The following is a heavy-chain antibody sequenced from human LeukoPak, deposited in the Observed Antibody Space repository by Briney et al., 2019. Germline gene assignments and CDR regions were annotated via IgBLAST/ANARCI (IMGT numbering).Heavy chain of an antibody. J-gene: IGHJ6*04. Sequence: SETLSLTCTVSGGSISSYYWSWIRQPPGKGLEWIGYIYYSGSTNYNPSLKGRVTISVDTSKNQFSLKLSSVTAADTAVYYCARDVAVAGSDYYYGMDVWGKGTTVTVSS. CDR3: ARDVAVAGSDYYYGMDV. D-gene: IGHD6-19*01. V-gene: IGHV4-59*01. CDR2: IYYSGST. CDR1: GGSISSYY.